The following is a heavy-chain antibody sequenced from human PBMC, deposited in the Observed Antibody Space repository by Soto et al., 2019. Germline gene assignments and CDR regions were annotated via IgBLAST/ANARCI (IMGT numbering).Heavy chain of an antibody. CDR2: IYYSGST. D-gene: IGHD3-10*01. Sequence: SETLSLTCTVSGGSVSSGSYYWSWIRQPPGKGLEWIGYIYYSGSTNYNPSLKSRVTISVDTSKNQFSLKLSSVTAADTAVYYCARDVLWFGSRYFDYWGQGTLVTAPQ. V-gene: IGHV4-61*01. J-gene: IGHJ4*02. CDR1: GGSVSSGSYY. CDR3: ARDVLWFGSRYFDY.